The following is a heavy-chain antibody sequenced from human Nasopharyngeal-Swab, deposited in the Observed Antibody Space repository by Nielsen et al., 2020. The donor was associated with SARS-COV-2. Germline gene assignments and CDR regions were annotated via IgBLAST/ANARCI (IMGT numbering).Heavy chain of an antibody. J-gene: IGHJ5*02. CDR2: ISGSGGST. V-gene: IGHV3-23*01. CDR3: AKGKNYDDPSSYNWFDP. Sequence: WIRQPPGKGLEWVSAISGSGGSTYYADSVKGRFTISRDNSKNTLYLQMNSLRAEDTAVYYCAKGKNYDDPSSYNWFDPWGQGTLVTVSS. D-gene: IGHD4-17*01.